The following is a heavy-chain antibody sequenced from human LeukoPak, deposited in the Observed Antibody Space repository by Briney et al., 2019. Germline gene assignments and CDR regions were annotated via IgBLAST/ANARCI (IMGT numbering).Heavy chain of an antibody. CDR3: ARDSYHYYDSSGYYFDGNYSDY. CDR1: GYTFSSYG. CDR2: ISVYNGNT. V-gene: IGHV1-18*01. D-gene: IGHD3-22*01. J-gene: IGHJ4*02. Sequence: GASVKVSCKASGYTFSSYGISWVRQAPGQGLEWMGWISVYNGNTNYAQKLQGRVTMTTDTSTSTAYMELRSLRSDDTAVYYCARDSYHYYDSSGYYFDGNYSDYWGQGTLVTVSS.